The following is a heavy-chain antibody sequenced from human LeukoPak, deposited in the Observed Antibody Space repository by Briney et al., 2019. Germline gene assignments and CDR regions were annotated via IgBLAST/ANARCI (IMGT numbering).Heavy chain of an antibody. V-gene: IGHV3-7*01. Sequence: GGSLRLSCAASGFTFSSQWMSWVRQAPGKGLEWVANVNQGGTGKYSVDSVKGRFTISRDNAENSLYLQMNSLRAEDTAVYYCTREPDDFWSGYTSGFDYWGQGTLVTVSS. CDR1: GFTFSSQW. CDR3: TREPDDFWSGYTSGFDY. D-gene: IGHD3-3*01. CDR2: VNQGGTGK. J-gene: IGHJ4*02.